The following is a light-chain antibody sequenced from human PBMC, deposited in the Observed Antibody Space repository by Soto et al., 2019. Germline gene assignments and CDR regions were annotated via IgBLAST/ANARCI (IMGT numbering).Light chain of an antibody. CDR1: SSDVGGYNC. V-gene: IGLV2-14*01. J-gene: IGLJ1*01. CDR2: DVN. CDR3: SSFTSSTTYV. Sequence: QSALTQPASVSGSPGQSITISCTGTSSDVGGYNCVSWYQQHPGKAPKFMIYDVNNRPSGVSNRFSGSKSGNTASLTISGLQAEDEAAYYCSSFTSSTTYVFGTGTKLTVL.